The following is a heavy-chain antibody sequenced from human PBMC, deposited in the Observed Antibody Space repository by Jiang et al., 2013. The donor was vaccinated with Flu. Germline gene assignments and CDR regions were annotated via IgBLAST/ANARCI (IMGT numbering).Heavy chain of an antibody. D-gene: IGHD4-17*01. CDR2: IKSRSDGATP. Sequence: VQLLESGGGLVKNGGGPFRVSCSASAFTLSNTWLSWVRQAPGKGLEWVGRIKSRSDGATPDYAAPVKGRFSISRDDSKNTVYLQMNSLRTEDTAVYYCALSRPHDYGDY. V-gene: IGHV3-15*01. J-gene: IGHJ4*03. CDR1: AFTLSNTW. CDR3: ALSRPHDYGDY.